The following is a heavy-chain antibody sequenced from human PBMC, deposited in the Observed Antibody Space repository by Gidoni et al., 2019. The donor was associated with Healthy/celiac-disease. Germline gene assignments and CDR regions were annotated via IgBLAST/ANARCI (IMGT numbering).Heavy chain of an antibody. Sequence: EVQLLESGGGLVQPGGSLRLSCAASGFTFSSYAMSWVRQAPGKGLEWVSAISGSGGSTYYADSVKGRFTISRDNSKNTLYLQMNSLRAEDTAVYYCAKETGDYYDSSRAFDIWGQGTMVTVSS. V-gene: IGHV3-23*01. CDR3: AKETGDYYDSSRAFDI. D-gene: IGHD3-22*01. J-gene: IGHJ3*02. CDR1: GFTFSSYA. CDR2: ISGSGGST.